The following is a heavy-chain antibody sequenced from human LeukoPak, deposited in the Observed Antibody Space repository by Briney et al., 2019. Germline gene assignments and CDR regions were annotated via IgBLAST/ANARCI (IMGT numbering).Heavy chain of an antibody. D-gene: IGHD2-15*01. Sequence: GGSLRLSCAASGFTFSDYYMTWIRQAPGKGLEWVSFISDSGSTLYYADSVRGRFTISRDNAKNSLYLQMNSLRAEDTAVYYCASCRNGAAYDAFDIWGQGTLVTASS. CDR2: ISDSGSTL. CDR3: ASCRNGAAYDAFDI. J-gene: IGHJ3*02. V-gene: IGHV3-11*01. CDR1: GFTFSDYY.